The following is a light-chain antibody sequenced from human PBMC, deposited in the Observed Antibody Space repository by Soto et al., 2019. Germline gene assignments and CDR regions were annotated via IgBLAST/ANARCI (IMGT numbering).Light chain of an antibody. J-gene: IGKJ1*01. CDR1: QGISSY. CDR3: QQYYSYPPLT. V-gene: IGKV1-8*01. CDR2: AAS. Sequence: AIRMTQSPSSFSSSTGDRVTITCRASQGISSYLAWYQQKPGKAPKLLIYAASTLQSGVPSRFSGSGSGTDFTLTISCLQSEDFAIYYCQQYYSYPPLTFGEGTKVEIK.